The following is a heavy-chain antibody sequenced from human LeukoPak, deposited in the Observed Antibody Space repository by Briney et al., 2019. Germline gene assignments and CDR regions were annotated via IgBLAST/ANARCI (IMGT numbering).Heavy chain of an antibody. CDR2: LSGSGGSK. CDR1: GFTFSSYG. V-gene: IGHV3-23*01. J-gene: IGHJ4*02. D-gene: IGHD4-23*01. CDR3: AKGSDYGGNSDYFDY. Sequence: GGSLRLSCAASGFTFSSYGMSWVRQAPGKGLEWVSALSGSGGSKYYADSVKGRFTLSRDNSKNTLFLKMNSLRAEDTAVYYCAKGSDYGGNSDYFDYWGQGTLVTVSS.